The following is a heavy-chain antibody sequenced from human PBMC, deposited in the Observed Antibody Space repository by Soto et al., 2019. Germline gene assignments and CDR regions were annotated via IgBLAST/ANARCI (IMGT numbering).Heavy chain of an antibody. V-gene: IGHV4-34*01. CDR1: GGSFSGYY. CDR3: ARPKNYYHSSGYSS. CDR2: INHSGST. D-gene: IGHD3-22*01. J-gene: IGHJ5*02. Sequence: SETLSLTCAVYGGSFSGYYWSWIRQPPGKGLEWIGEINHSGSTNYNPSLKSRVTISVDTSKNQFSLKLSSVTAADTAVYYCARPKNYYHSSGYSSWGQGTLVTVS.